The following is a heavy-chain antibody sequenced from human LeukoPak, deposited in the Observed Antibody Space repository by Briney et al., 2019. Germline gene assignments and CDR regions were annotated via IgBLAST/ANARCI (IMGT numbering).Heavy chain of an antibody. CDR3: ARGDNYYDSSGYYGAFDI. CDR2: IYYSGST. J-gene: IGHJ3*02. CDR1: GGSISSYY. D-gene: IGHD3-22*01. V-gene: IGHV4-59*12. Sequence: SETLSLTCTVSGGSISSYYWSWIRQPPGKGLEWIGSIYYSGSTYYNPSLKSRVTISVDTSKNQFSLKLSSVTAADTAVYYCARGDNYYDSSGYYGAFDIWGQGTMVTVSS.